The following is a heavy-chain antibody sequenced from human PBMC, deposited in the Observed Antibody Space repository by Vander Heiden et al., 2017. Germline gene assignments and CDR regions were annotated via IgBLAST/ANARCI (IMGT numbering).Heavy chain of an antibody. CDR1: GFTGSSKY. Sequence: EVQLVESGGDWIQPGGSLRPSWEASGFTGSSKYMDWVRQAPGKGLELVSVIYRGGGTYYPDSGKGRFTVSRDNSKNTLYLQMNSLRAEDTAVYYCASLKGWSGEGVADYWGQGALVTVSS. J-gene: IGHJ4*02. CDR2: IYRGGGT. V-gene: IGHV3-53*01. CDR3: ASLKGWSGEGVADY. D-gene: IGHD3-10*01.